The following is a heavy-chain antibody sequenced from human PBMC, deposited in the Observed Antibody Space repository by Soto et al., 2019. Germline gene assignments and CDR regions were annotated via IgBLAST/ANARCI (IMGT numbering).Heavy chain of an antibody. CDR2: INPHSAGT. D-gene: IGHD3-10*01. V-gene: IGHV1-2*02. CDR3: AASRGYGGRKPCEY. CDR1: GYTFTGYY. J-gene: IGHJ4*02. Sequence: QVLLVQSGAGVKKPGASVKVSCKASGYTFTGYYMHWGRQAPGQGLVWMGWINPHSAGTNYAQKFQVRVTMTRDTSITTAYSELGRLRSDDTAVYYCAASRGYGGRKPCEYWGQGTLVTGST.